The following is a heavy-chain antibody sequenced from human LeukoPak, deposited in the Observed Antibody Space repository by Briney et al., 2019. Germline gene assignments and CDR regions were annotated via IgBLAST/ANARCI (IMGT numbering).Heavy chain of an antibody. CDR1: GYTFTSYG. CDR3: ARGGPIVVVVAATRDWFDP. Sequence: ASVKVSCKASGYTFTSYGISWVRQAPGQGLEWMGRIIPILGIANYAQKFQGRVTITADKSTSTAYMELSSLRSEDTAVYYCARGGPIVVVVAATRDWFDPWGQGTLVTVSS. V-gene: IGHV1-69*04. D-gene: IGHD2-15*01. CDR2: IIPILGIA. J-gene: IGHJ5*02.